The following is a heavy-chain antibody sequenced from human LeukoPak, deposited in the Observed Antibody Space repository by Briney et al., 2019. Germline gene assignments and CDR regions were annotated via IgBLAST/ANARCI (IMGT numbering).Heavy chain of an antibody. Sequence: GGSLRLSCVGSGFTFSNYEMNWVRQAPGKGLEWVSYISNSGSTIYYADSVKGRFTISRDNSKNTLYLQMNSLKTVDTAVYYCTGDYVWGSYRYMDYWGQGTLVTVSS. CDR1: GFTFSNYE. V-gene: IGHV3-48*03. J-gene: IGHJ4*02. CDR2: ISNSGSTI. CDR3: TGDYVWGSYRYMDY. D-gene: IGHD3-16*02.